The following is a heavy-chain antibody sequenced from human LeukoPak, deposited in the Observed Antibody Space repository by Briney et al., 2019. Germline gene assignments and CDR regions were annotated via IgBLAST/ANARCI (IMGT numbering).Heavy chain of an antibody. V-gene: IGHV1-69*05. CDR1: GGTFSSYV. J-gene: IGHJ4*02. CDR3: ARGERDGYNTFDY. Sequence: SVKVSRTASGGTFSSYVISRVRQAPGQGLEGMGGIITIFGTANYAQKFPGRVTITTDGSTSTAYRELSSLRSEDTAVYYCARGERDGYNTFDYWGQGTLVTVSS. CDR2: IITIFGTA. D-gene: IGHD5-24*01.